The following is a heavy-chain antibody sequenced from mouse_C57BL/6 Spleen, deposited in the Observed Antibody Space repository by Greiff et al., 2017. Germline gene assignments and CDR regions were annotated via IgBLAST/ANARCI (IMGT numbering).Heavy chain of an antibody. J-gene: IGHJ4*01. Sequence: VQLQQPGAELVKPGASVKLSCKASGYTFTSYWMHWVKQRPGQGLEWIGMIHPNSGSTNYNEKFKSKATLTVDKSSSTAYMHLSSLTSEDSAVYYFARKAYYCGSSYDYAMDYWGQGTSVTVSS. CDR1: GYTFTSYW. CDR3: ARKAYYCGSSYDYAMDY. CDR2: IHPNSGST. V-gene: IGHV1-64*01. D-gene: IGHD1-1*01.